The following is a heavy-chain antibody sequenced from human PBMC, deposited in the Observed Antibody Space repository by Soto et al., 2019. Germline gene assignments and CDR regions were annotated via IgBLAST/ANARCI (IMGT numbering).Heavy chain of an antibody. CDR3: ARSPREFGGVIVGTYYYYYGMDV. CDR1: GYSFTSYW. J-gene: IGHJ6*02. CDR2: IYPGDSDT. D-gene: IGHD3-16*02. V-gene: IGHV5-51*01. Sequence: PGESLKISCKGSGYSFTSYWIGWVRQMPGKGLEWMGIIYPGDSDTRYSPSFQGQVTISADKSISTAYLQWSSLKASDTAMYYCARSPREFGGVIVGTYYYYYGMDVWGQGTTVTVSS.